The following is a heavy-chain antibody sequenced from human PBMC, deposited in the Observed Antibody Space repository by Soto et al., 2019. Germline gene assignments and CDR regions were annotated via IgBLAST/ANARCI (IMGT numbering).Heavy chain of an antibody. V-gene: IGHV4-30-4*01. CDR1: GGSIDNYEYY. CDR2: IYYSGRT. D-gene: IGHD6-6*01. CDR3: ARDRSNSPDYFDF. J-gene: IGHJ4*02. Sequence: QVQLQESGPGLVKPSQTLSLTCTVSGGSIDNYEYYWTWIRQLPGKGLEWVGYIYYSGRTNYNPSLNSRLTISLDTSKNQFSLRLTSVSAADTAMYYCARDRSNSPDYFDFWGQGTLVTVSS.